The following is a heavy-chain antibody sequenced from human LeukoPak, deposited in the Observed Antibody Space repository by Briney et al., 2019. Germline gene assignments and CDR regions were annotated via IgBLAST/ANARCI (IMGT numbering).Heavy chain of an antibody. CDR3: ARVGRYYSSTSCYAGHFQH. J-gene: IGHJ1*01. V-gene: IGHV4-30-4*01. Sequence: PSETLSLTCTVSGGSISSGGYYWSWIRQPPGKGLEWIGYIYYSGTTYYNPSLKSRVTISVDTSKNQFSLKLSSVTAADTAVYYCARVGRYYSSTSCYAGHFQHWGQGTLVTVSS. CDR2: IYYSGTT. D-gene: IGHD2-2*01. CDR1: GGSISSGGYY.